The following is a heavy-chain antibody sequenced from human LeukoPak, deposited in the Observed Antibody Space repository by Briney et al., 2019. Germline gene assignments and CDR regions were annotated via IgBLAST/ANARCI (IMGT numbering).Heavy chain of an antibody. V-gene: IGHV3-15*01. CDR2: IKSKTDGGTT. CDR3: TTDRTYYDFWSGYYDYFDY. J-gene: IGHJ4*02. D-gene: IGHD3-3*01. Sequence: GGSLRLSCAASGFTFSNAWMSWVRQAPGKGLEWVGRIKSKTDGGTTDNAAPVKGRFTISRDDSKNTLYLQMNSLKTEDTAVYCCTTDRTYYDFWSGYYDYFDYWGQGTLVTVSS. CDR1: GFTFSNAW.